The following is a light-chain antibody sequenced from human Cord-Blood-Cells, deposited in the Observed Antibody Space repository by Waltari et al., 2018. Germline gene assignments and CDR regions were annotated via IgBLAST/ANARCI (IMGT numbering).Light chain of an antibody. Sequence: QSALTQPASVSGSPGQSITISCTGTSSDVGGYNYVSWYQQHPGKAPKLMYDDVSNRPSGVSKRFSCSKSGNTASLTISGLQAEDEADYYCSSYTSSSTLFGGGTKLTVL. J-gene: IGLJ2*01. CDR3: SSYTSSSTL. CDR1: SSDVGGYNY. V-gene: IGLV2-14*01. CDR2: DVS.